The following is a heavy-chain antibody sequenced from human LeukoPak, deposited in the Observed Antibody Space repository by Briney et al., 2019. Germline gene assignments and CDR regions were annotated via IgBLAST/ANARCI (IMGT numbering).Heavy chain of an antibody. Sequence: SETMSLTCTVSGGSISSSSYYWGWIRQPPGKGLEWIGSIYYSGSTYYSPSLKSRVTISLDTSKNHFSLKLSSVTAADTAVYYCASRKLGNDYWGQGTLVTVSS. D-gene: IGHD7-27*01. V-gene: IGHV4-39*07. CDR2: IYYSGST. CDR1: GGSISSSSYY. CDR3: ASRKLGNDY. J-gene: IGHJ4*02.